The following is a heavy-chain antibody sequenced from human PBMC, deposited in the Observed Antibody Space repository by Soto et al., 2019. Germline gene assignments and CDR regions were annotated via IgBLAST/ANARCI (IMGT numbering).Heavy chain of an antibody. CDR1: GGSLGTSNW. J-gene: IGHJ4*02. V-gene: IGHV4-4*02. CDR2: IYETGRT. Sequence: QVQLRETGPGLVKPSGTLSLICSVSGGSLGTSNWWSWVRQSPGKGLQWIGDIYETGRTKYNPSLQSRLTIAVDESKTRFSLKLASVTAADTAVYYCARRKLRFLEWTRGPFDSWGQGNLVIVSS. CDR3: ARRKLRFLEWTRGPFDS. D-gene: IGHD3-3*01.